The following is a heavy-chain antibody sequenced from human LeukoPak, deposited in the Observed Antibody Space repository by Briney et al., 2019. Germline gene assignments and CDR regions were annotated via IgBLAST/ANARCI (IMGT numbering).Heavy chain of an antibody. CDR2: INPNSGGT. CDR3: ARGSLRYLIPYYYGMDV. Sequence: ASVKVSCKASGYTFTGYYMHWVRQAPGQGLEWMGWINPNSGGTNYAQKFQGRVTMTRDTSISTAYMELSRLRSDDTAVYYCARGSLRYLIPYYYGMDVWGQGTTVIVSS. V-gene: IGHV1-2*02. D-gene: IGHD3-9*01. CDR1: GYTFTGYY. J-gene: IGHJ6*02.